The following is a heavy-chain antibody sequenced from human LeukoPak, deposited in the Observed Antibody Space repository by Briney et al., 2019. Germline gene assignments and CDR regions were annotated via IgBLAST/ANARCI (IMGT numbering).Heavy chain of an antibody. D-gene: IGHD3-10*01. V-gene: IGHV3-74*01. Sequence: TGGSLRLSCAASGFTFTTYWMHWVRQAPGKGLVWVSRINTDGSTTTYADSVKGRFTISRDNAKNTLYLQMNSLRAEDTAVYYCARGGDYASGSPGDYWGQGTLVTVSP. CDR3: ARGGDYASGSPGDY. J-gene: IGHJ4*02. CDR1: GFTFTTYW. CDR2: INTDGSTT.